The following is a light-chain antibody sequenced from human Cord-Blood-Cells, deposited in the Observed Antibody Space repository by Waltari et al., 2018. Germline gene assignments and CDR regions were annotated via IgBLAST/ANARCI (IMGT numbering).Light chain of an antibody. CDR1: QDISNY. J-gene: IGKJ2*01. CDR3: QQYDNLPYT. Sequence: DIQMTQSPSSLSASVGDRVTTTCQASQDISNYLNWYQQKPGKAPKPLIYDASNLETGVPSRFSGSVSETDFTFTISSLQPEDIATYYCQQYDNLPYTFGQGPKLEIK. V-gene: IGKV1-33*01. CDR2: DAS.